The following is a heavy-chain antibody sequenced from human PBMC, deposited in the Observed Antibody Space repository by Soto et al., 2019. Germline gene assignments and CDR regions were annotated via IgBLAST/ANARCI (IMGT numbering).Heavy chain of an antibody. CDR2: IIPIFGTA. CDR1: GGTFSSYA. D-gene: IGHD2-21*02. Sequence: QVQLVQSGAEVKKPGSSVKVSCKASGGTFSSYAISWVRQAPGQGLEWMGGIIPIFGTANYAQKFQGRVTITADGSTSTAYMELSRLRSEDTAVYYCARDRVVVTAIQNDAFDIWGQGTMVTVSS. J-gene: IGHJ3*02. V-gene: IGHV1-69*01. CDR3: ARDRVVVTAIQNDAFDI.